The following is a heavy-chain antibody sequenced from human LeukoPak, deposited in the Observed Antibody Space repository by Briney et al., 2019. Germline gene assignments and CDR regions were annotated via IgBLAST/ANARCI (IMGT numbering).Heavy chain of an antibody. J-gene: IGHJ4*02. Sequence: KLGESLKISCKGSGYSFTSYWIGWVRQMPGKGLEWMGIIYPGDSDTRYSPSFQGQVTISADKSISTAYLQWSSLKASDTAMYYCARLSLSVVRADYDTLTGYFDYWGQGTLVTVSS. CDR1: GYSFTSYW. D-gene: IGHD3-9*01. CDR2: IYPGDSDT. V-gene: IGHV5-51*01. CDR3: ARLSLSVVRADYDTLTGYFDY.